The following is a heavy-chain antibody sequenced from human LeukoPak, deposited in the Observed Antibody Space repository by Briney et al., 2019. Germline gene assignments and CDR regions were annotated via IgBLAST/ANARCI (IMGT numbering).Heavy chain of an antibody. CDR2: ISSSGSTI. J-gene: IGHJ6*03. D-gene: IGHD2-2*03. CDR3: AREAGYCSSTSCSYYYYMDV. V-gene: IGHV3-11*04. CDR1: LFTFSDYY. Sequence: GGSLRLSCAASLFTFSDYYMTWIRQAPGRGLEWVSYISSSGSTIYYADSAKGRFTISRDSAKNPLFLQMNSLRAEDTAVYYCAREAGYCSSTSCSYYYYMDVWGKGTTVTVSS.